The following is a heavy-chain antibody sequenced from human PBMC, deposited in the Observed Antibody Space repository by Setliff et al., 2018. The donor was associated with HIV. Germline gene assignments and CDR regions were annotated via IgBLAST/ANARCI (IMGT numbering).Heavy chain of an antibody. J-gene: IGHJ4*02. V-gene: IGHV4-38-2*02. Sequence: PSETLSLTCTVSGHSITSDYQWGWIRQPPGKGLEWIGSIYHSGSAYYNPSLKSRVTISVDTTKSQISLNLTSVTVADTAIYYCAGYTTAWFAPYWGQGTLVTVSS. CDR2: IYHSGSA. D-gene: IGHD6-19*01. CDR3: AGYTTAWFAPY. CDR1: GHSITSDYQ.